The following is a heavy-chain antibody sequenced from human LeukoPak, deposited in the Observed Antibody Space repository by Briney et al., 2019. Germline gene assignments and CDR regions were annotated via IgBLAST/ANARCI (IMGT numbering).Heavy chain of an antibody. Sequence: ASVKVSCKASGYTFTSYGISWVRQAPGQGLEWMGWISAYNGNTNYAQKLQGRVTMTTDTSTSTAYMELRSLRSDNTAVYYCARIPSTIFGVVTPNWFDPWGQGTLVTVSS. CDR1: GYTFTSYG. J-gene: IGHJ5*02. CDR2: ISAYNGNT. V-gene: IGHV1-18*01. D-gene: IGHD3-3*01. CDR3: ARIPSTIFGVVTPNWFDP.